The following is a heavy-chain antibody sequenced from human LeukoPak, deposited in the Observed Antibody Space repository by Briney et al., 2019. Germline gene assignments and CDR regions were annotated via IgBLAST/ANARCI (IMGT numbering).Heavy chain of an antibody. CDR2: INHSGST. Sequence: PSETLSLTCAVYGGSFSGYYWSWIRQPPGKGLEGMGEINHSGSTNYNPSLKSRVTISVDTSKNQFSLKLSSVTAADTAVYYCATLAAAAGIYYHYYMDVWGKGTTVTISS. CDR1: GGSFSGYY. V-gene: IGHV4-34*01. J-gene: IGHJ6*03. D-gene: IGHD6-13*01. CDR3: ATLAAAAGIYYHYYMDV.